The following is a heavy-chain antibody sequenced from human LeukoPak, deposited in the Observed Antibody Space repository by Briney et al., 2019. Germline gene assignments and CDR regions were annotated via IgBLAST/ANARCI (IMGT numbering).Heavy chain of an antibody. CDR2: INHRGTT. D-gene: IGHD2-2*01. CDR3: ARGAFHTSSVWFDP. J-gene: IGHJ5*02. CDR1: GESFSHYY. Sequence: SETLSLTCAVSGESFSHYYWSWLRQTPGKGLEWIGEINHRGTTNYNPSLKSRGAISIDTSRNQFSLQVTSVTAADTAVFYCARGAFHTSSVWFDPWGQGTLVTVSS. V-gene: IGHV4-34*01.